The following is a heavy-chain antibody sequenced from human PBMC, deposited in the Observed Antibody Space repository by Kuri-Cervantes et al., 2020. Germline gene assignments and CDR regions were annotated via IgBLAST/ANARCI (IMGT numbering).Heavy chain of an antibody. Sequence: SETLSLTCTVSGGSISSSSYYWGWIRQPPGKGLEWIGSMYYSGSTYYNPSLKSRVTISVDTSKNQFSLKLSSVTAADTAVYYCAKHSPYCSGGSCYHDAFDIWGQGTMVTVSS. V-gene: IGHV4-39*07. CDR3: AKHSPYCSGGSCYHDAFDI. CDR1: GGSISSSSYY. J-gene: IGHJ3*02. CDR2: MYYSGST. D-gene: IGHD2-15*01.